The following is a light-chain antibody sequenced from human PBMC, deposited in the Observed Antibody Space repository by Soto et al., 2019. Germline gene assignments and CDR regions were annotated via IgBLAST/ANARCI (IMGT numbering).Light chain of an antibody. CDR1: QSVRSNY. J-gene: IGKJ2*01. V-gene: IGKV3-20*01. Sequence: ETVLTQSPGTVSLYPGERATLSCTTSQSVRSNYLAWYQQKPGQAPRLVVYGVFNRATGLPDRFSGSGSGTDFNLTISGLETEDCAVYYCQHYDGSPRTFGQGTKLEI. CDR3: QHYDGSPRT. CDR2: GVF.